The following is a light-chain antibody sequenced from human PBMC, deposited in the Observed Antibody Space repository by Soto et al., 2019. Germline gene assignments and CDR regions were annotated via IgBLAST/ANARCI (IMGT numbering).Light chain of an antibody. CDR2: AAS. CDR1: QGIRNF. J-gene: IGKJ3*01. Sequence: DIQMTQSPTSLSASVGDRVTITCRASQGIRNFVAWYQQKPGKAPKLLIYAASTLQSGVPSRFSGSGSGTDFTLIINSVQREDVATYSCQNYSSVPVFGTGTKLEIK. V-gene: IGKV1-27*01. CDR3: QNYSSVPV.